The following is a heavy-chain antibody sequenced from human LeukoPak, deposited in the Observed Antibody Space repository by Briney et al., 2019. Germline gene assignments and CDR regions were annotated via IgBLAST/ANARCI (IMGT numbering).Heavy chain of an antibody. D-gene: IGHD6-13*01. CDR2: MNPYSGIT. J-gene: IGHJ6*02. Sequence: ASVKVSCKASGYTFTSSYDINWVRPAPGQGLEWKGWMNPYSGITGYPQKFQGRVTMTRDTSISTAYMELSSLTSEDTAVYFCARENVNRGSSWGYDYFGMDVWGQGTAVTVSS. CDR3: ARENVNRGSSWGYDYFGMDV. CDR1: GYTFTSSYD. V-gene: IGHV1-8*01.